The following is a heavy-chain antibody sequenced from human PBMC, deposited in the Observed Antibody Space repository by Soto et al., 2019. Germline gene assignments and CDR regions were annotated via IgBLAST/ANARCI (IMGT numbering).Heavy chain of an antibody. D-gene: IGHD3-3*01. CDR1: GGTFSTHA. CDR2: IIPTLGTP. J-gene: IGHJ6*02. Sequence: VQLVQSGAEVKKPGSSVKVSCKASGGTFSTHAISWVRQAPGQGLEWLGGIIPTLGTPNYAQKFQGRVTVTADEYTSTAYMELSRLTSEDTAVYYCARAAFRSGYYGYYYGMDVWGQGTAVNV. CDR3: ARAAFRSGYYGYYYGMDV. V-gene: IGHV1-69*01.